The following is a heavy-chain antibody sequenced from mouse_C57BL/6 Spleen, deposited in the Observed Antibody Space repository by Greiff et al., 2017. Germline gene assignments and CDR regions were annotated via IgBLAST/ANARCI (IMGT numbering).Heavy chain of an antibody. Sequence: QVQLQQPGPELVKPGASVKLSCKASGYTFTSYWMHWVKQRPGQGLEWIGNINPSNGGTNYNEKFKSKATPTVDKSSSTAYMQLSSLTSEDSAVYYCARTDGDYDYYAMDYWGQGTSVTVSS. V-gene: IGHV1-53*01. D-gene: IGHD2-13*01. CDR3: ARTDGDYDYYAMDY. J-gene: IGHJ4*01. CDR2: INPSNGGT. CDR1: GYTFTSYW.